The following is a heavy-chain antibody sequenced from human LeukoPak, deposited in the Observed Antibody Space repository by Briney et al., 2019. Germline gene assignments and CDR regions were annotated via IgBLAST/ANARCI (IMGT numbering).Heavy chain of an antibody. CDR1: GFTFSSYA. V-gene: IGHV3-23*01. Sequence: GGSLRLSCVASGFTFSSYAMGWVRQAPGKRPEWVSSLTDSGGTTYYVDSVKGRFTISRDNSKNTLYLHVNSLRAEDTAMYYCAKKRDAFDIWGQGTVVAVSS. J-gene: IGHJ3*02. CDR3: AKKRDAFDI. D-gene: IGHD5-24*01. CDR2: LTDSGGTT.